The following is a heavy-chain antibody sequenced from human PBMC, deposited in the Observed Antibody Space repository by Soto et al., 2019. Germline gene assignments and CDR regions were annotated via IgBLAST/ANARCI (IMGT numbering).Heavy chain of an antibody. Sequence: SGGSLRLSCAASGFTFSSYAMSWVRQAPGKGLEWVSAISGSGGSTYYADSVKGRFTISRDNSKNTLYLQMNSLRAEDTAVYYCAKGSNYYDSSGYYWGVFDYWGQGNLVTVSS. CDR1: GFTFSSYA. CDR2: ISGSGGST. CDR3: AKGSNYYDSSGYYWGVFDY. D-gene: IGHD3-22*01. V-gene: IGHV3-23*01. J-gene: IGHJ4*02.